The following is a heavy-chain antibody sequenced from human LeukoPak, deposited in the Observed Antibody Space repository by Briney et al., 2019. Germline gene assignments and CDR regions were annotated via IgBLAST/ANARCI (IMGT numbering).Heavy chain of an antibody. CDR3: AKYRGFGDSYDS. CDR2: IGGSGTRT. D-gene: IGHD3-10*01. Sequence: GGSLRLSCAASGFTFSSYWMSWVRQAPGKGLEWVSSIGGSGTRTHYADSVKGRFTISRDTSKNTLYLQMNSLRAEDAAVYYCAKYRGFGDSYDSWGQGTLVTVSS. J-gene: IGHJ4*02. CDR1: GFTFSSYW. V-gene: IGHV3-23*01.